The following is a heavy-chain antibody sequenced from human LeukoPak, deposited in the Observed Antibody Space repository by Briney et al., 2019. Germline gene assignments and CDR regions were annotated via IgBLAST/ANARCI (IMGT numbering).Heavy chain of an antibody. CDR1: GGSISSSSYY. V-gene: IGHV4-39*07. CDR3: ARKQTGTMYDV. CDR2: FSSGGSA. J-gene: IGHJ4*02. D-gene: IGHD1-7*01. Sequence: SETLSLTCIVPGGSISSSSYYWAWMRQSPGKGLEWIGTFSSGGSAYYNPSLTSRVSISKDTSDNQFSLRPYSVTAADTAVYYCARKQTGTMYDVWGQGTQVTVSS.